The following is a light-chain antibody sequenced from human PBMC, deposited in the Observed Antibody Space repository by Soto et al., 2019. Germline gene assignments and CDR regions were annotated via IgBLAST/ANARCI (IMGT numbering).Light chain of an antibody. CDR3: AAWDDSLNGL. CDR1: SSNIGSNT. CDR2: RNN. Sequence: QSVLTQPPSASGTPGQRVTISCSGSSSNIGSNTVNWYQQLPGTAPKLLSYRNNQRPSGVPDRFSGSKSGTSASLAISGLQSEDEADYYCAAWDDSLNGLFGGGTKLTVL. J-gene: IGLJ2*01. V-gene: IGLV1-44*01.